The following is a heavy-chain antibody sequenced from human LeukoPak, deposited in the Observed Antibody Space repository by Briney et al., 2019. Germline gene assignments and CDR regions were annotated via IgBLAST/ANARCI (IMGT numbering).Heavy chain of an antibody. CDR2: VYYGGDT. J-gene: IGHJ4*02. CDR1: GSSISGFY. Sequence: SETLSLTCTVSGSSISGFYWSWIRQYRNKGLERLGYVYYGGDTNYNPSLSGRVSISLDASQDQFSLTLDSVTAADTARYFCARENDFGDSFDYWGQGTLVTVSS. D-gene: IGHD4/OR15-4a*01. CDR3: ARENDFGDSFDY. V-gene: IGHV4-59*12.